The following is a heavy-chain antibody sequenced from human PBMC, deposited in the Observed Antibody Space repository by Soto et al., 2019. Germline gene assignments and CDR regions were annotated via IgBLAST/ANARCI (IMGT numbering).Heavy chain of an antibody. CDR3: ARWMGELGMDV. Sequence: GGSLRLSCAASGFTFSSYDMHWVRQATEKGLEWASAIGTAGDTYYPGSVKGRFTISRENAKNSLYLQMNSLRAEDTAVYYCARWMGELGMDVWGQGTTVTVSS. CDR2: IGTAGDT. D-gene: IGHD1-7*01. V-gene: IGHV3-13*01. CDR1: GFTFSSYD. J-gene: IGHJ6*02.